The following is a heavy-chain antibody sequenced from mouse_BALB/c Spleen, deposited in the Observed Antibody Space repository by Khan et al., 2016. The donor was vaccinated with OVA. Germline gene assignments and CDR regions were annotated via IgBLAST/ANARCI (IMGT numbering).Heavy chain of an antibody. Sequence: EVQLQESGPGLVNPSQSLSLTCTVTGYSITSDYAWNWIRQFPGNKLEWMGYINYSGRTNYNPALKSRISITRDTSKNPFFLQLNSVTTEATATSVYASDGYRYNYAMDYWGQGTSVTVSS. CDR3: ASDGYRYNYAMDY. D-gene: IGHD2-3*01. CDR2: INYSGRT. J-gene: IGHJ4*01. CDR1: GYSITSDYA. V-gene: IGHV3-2*02.